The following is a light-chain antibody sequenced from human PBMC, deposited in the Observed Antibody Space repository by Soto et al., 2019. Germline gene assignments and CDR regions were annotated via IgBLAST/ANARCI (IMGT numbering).Light chain of an antibody. CDR1: QSVSSY. J-gene: IGKJ4*01. CDR3: QQRSNLPPLT. Sequence: EIVLTQSPATLSLSPGERATLSCRASQSVSSYLAWYQQKPGQAPRLLIYDASNRATGIPARFSGSGSGTDFTLTISSLEPEDFAVYYCQQRSNLPPLTFGGGPKVEI. V-gene: IGKV3-11*01. CDR2: DAS.